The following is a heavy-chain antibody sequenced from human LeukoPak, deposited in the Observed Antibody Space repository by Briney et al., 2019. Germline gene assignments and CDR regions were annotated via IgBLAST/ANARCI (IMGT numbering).Heavy chain of an antibody. Sequence: PGGSLRLSCAASGFTFSNAWMSWVRQAPGKGLEWVGRIKSKTDGGTTDYAAPVKGRFTISRDDSKNTLYLQMNSLKTEDTAVYYCTTGCSSTSCYGSVDYWGQGTLVTVSS. CDR3: TTGCSSTSCYGSVDY. J-gene: IGHJ4*02. CDR1: GFTFSNAW. D-gene: IGHD2-2*01. V-gene: IGHV3-15*01. CDR2: IKSKTDGGTT.